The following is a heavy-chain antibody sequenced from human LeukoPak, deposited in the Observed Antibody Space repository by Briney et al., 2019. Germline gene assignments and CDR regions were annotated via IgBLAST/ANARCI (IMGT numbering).Heavy chain of an antibody. D-gene: IGHD6-19*01. V-gene: IGHV3-33*08. CDR1: GFTFSSYG. J-gene: IGHJ5*02. Sequence: GGSLRLSCAASGFTFSSYGMHWVRQAPGKGLEWVAVIWFDGSNKNYGDFVKGRFTISRDNSKNTLYLQMDSLRAEDTAVYYCARAKAVAGPMGSWGQGTLVTVSS. CDR3: ARAKAVAGPMGS. CDR2: IWFDGSNK.